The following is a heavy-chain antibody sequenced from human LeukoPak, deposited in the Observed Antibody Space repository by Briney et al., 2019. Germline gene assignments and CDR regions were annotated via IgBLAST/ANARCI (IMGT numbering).Heavy chain of an antibody. CDR2: ISAYNGNT. J-gene: IGHJ6*02. Sequence: RASVKVSCKASGYTFTSYGISWVRQAPGQGLEWMGWISAYNGNTNYAQKLQGRVTMTTDTSTSTAYMELRSLRSDDTAVYYCAREVSGYDYYYYGMDVWGQGTTVTVSS. CDR3: AREVSGYDYYYYGMDV. V-gene: IGHV1-18*01. D-gene: IGHD5-12*01. CDR1: GYTFTSYG.